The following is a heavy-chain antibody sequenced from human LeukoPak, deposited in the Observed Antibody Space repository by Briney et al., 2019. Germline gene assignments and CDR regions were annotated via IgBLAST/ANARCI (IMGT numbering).Heavy chain of an antibody. CDR3: ARVSAAYYYYMDV. CDR2: IYYSGST. V-gene: IGHV4-59*08. J-gene: IGHJ6*03. Sequence: SETLSLTCTVSGGSISSYYWSWIRQPPGKGLEWIGYIYYSGSTNYNPSLKSRVTISVDTSKNQFSLKLSSVTAADTAVYYCARVSAAYYYYMDVWGKGTTVTISS. CDR1: GGSISSYY. D-gene: IGHD2-15*01.